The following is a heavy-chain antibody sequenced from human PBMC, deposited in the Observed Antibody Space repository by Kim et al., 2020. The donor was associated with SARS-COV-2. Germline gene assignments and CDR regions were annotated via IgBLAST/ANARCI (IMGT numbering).Heavy chain of an antibody. V-gene: IGHV4-39*01. D-gene: IGHD5-18*01. CDR2: IYYSGST. CDR1: GGSISSSSYY. J-gene: IGHJ6*02. CDR3: ACSGYSYGNYYYYGMDV. Sequence: SETLSLTCTVSGGSISSSSYYWGWIRQPPGKGLEWIGSIYYSGSTYYNPSLKSRVTISVDTSKNQFSLKLSSVTAADTAVYYCACSGYSYGNYYYYGMDVWGQGTTVTVSS.